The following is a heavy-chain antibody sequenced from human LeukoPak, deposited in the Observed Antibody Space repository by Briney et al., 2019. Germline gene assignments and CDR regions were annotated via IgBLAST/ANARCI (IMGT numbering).Heavy chain of an antibody. CDR2: ISAYNGNT. CDR3: ARGLSSTSFPYKKYYYYYMDV. J-gene: IGHJ6*03. V-gene: IGHV1-18*01. CDR1: GYTFTSYG. Sequence: ASVKVSCKASGYTFTSYGISWVRQAPGQGLEWMGWISAYNGNTNYAQKLQGRVTMTTDTSTSTAYMELRSLRSDDTAVYYCARGLSSTSFPYKKYYYYYMDVWGKGTTVTVSS. D-gene: IGHD2-2*01.